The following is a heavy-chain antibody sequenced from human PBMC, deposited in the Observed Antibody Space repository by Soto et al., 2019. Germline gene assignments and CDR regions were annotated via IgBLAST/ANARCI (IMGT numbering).Heavy chain of an antibody. CDR1: GGTFSSYA. J-gene: IGHJ6*02. D-gene: IGHD3-10*01. CDR3: ARVGTMVRGVITYYDGMDV. Sequence: QVQLVQSGAEVKKPGSSVKVSCKASGGTFSSYAISWVRQAPGQGLEWMGGIIPIFGTANYAQKFQGRVTITADESTSTAYMELSSLRSEDTAVYYCARVGTMVRGVITYYDGMDVWGQGTTVTVSS. V-gene: IGHV1-69*01. CDR2: IIPIFGTA.